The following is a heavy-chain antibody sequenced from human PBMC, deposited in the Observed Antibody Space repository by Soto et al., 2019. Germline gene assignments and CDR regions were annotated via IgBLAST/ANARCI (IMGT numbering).Heavy chain of an antibody. CDR1: GGSISSGGYY. D-gene: IGHD3-10*01. V-gene: IGHV4-31*03. J-gene: IGHJ4*02. CDR2: IYYSGST. CDR3: ARDNRITMVRYLDY. Sequence: SETLSLTCTVSGGSISSGGYYWSWIRQHPGKGLEWIGYIYYSGSTYYNPSLESRVTISVDTSKNQFSLKLSSVTAADTAVYYCARDNRITMVRYLDYWGQGTLVTVSS.